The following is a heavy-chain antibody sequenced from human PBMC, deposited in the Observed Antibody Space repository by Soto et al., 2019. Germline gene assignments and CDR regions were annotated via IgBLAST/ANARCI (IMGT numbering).Heavy chain of an antibody. CDR2: IYYSGST. CDR3: ASSKIAGAGTALSS. J-gene: IGHJ5*02. CDR1: GGSISSYY. V-gene: IGHV4-59*01. D-gene: IGHD6-19*01. Sequence: QVQLQESGPGLVKPSETLSLTCTVSGGSISSYYWSWIRQPPGKGLEWIGYIYYSGSTNYNPSLKSRVTISVDTSKNQFSLKLSSVTAADTAVYYCASSKIAGAGTALSSWGQGTLVTVSS.